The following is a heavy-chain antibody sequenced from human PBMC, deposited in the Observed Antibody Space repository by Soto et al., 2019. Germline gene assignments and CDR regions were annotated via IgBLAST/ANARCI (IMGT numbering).Heavy chain of an antibody. J-gene: IGHJ6*02. Sequence: SQTLSLTCAISGDSVSRNSAAWNWIRQSPSRGLEWLGRTYYRSKWYNDYAVSVKSRITINPDTSKNQFSLQLNSVTPEDTAVYYCARSRVAEVVVRGVIIRLASDYYYYGMDVWGQGTTVTVSS. CDR2: TYYRSKWYN. D-gene: IGHD3-10*01. V-gene: IGHV6-1*01. CDR3: ARSRVAEVVVRGVIIRLASDYYYYGMDV. CDR1: GDSVSRNSAA.